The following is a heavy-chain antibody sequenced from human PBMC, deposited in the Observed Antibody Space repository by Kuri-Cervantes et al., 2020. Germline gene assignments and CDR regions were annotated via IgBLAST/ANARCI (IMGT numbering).Heavy chain of an antibody. V-gene: IGHV3-13*01. Sequence: GGSLRLSCAASGFTFSSYDMHWVRQATGKGLEWVSAIGTAGDTYYPGSVKGRFTISRDNSKNSLYLQMNSLRTEDTALYYCAKNLEYYDSSGLDYWGQGTLVTVSS. CDR3: AKNLEYYDSSGLDY. D-gene: IGHD3-22*01. CDR2: IGTAGDT. CDR1: GFTFSSYD. J-gene: IGHJ4*02.